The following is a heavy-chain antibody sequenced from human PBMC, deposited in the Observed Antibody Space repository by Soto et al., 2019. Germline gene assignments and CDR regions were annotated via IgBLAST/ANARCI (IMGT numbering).Heavy chain of an antibody. CDR2: VSPPFRTS. Sequence: QVQLVQSGAEVKKPGSSVKVSCKTSGVSFNNNGIGWVRQSPGHGLEWIGGVSPPFRTSNYARKFQGRISITADASTRTVNMELSRLTSEDTAQYDCARVLCYGSGSYSPYGMDVWGQGTTVTVSS. J-gene: IGHJ6*02. CDR3: ARVLCYGSGSYSPYGMDV. D-gene: IGHD3-10*01. V-gene: IGHV1-69*01. CDR1: GVSFNNNG.